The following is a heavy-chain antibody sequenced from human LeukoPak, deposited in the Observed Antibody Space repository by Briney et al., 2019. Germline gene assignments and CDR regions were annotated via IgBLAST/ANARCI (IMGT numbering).Heavy chain of an antibody. CDR3: ARGEMAAAGQTNNWFDP. CDR1: GFTVSSNY. J-gene: IGHJ5*02. CDR2: INHSGST. D-gene: IGHD6-13*01. V-gene: IGHV4-34*01. Sequence: GSLRLSCAASGFTVSSNYMSWIRQPPGKGLEWIGEINHSGSTNYNPSLKSRVAISVDTSKNQFSLKLSSVTAADTAVYYCARGEMAAAGQTNNWFDPWGQGTLVTVSS.